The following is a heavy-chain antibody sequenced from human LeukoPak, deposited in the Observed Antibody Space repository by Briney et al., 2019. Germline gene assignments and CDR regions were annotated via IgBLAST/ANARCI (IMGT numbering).Heavy chain of an antibody. CDR2: IYPSSGGA. CDR3: VAVTFSAYDDFDY. V-gene: IGHV1-2*02. D-gene: IGHD5-12*01. Sequence: ASVKVSCKASGYTFTGYYMHWVRQAPGQGLEWMGWIYPSSGGANHAQKFQGRVTLTTDTSISTAYTELNWLRSDDTAVYYCVAVTFSAYDDFDYWGQGTLVTVSS. CDR1: GYTFTGYY. J-gene: IGHJ4*02.